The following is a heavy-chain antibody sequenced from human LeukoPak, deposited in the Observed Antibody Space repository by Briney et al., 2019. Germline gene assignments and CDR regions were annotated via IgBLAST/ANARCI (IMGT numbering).Heavy chain of an antibody. J-gene: IGHJ6*03. Sequence: GRSLRLSCAASGFTFSSYAMHWVRQAPGKGLEWVAVISYDGSNKYYADSVKGRFTISRDNSKNTLYLQMNSLRAEDTAVYYRARDQIQGHYMDVWGKGTTVTVSS. V-gene: IGHV3-30*01. CDR3: ARDQIQGHYMDV. CDR1: GFTFSSYA. CDR2: ISYDGSNK.